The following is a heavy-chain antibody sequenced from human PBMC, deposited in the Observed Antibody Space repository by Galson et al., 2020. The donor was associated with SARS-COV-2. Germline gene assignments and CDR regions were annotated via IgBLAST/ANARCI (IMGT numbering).Heavy chain of an antibody. CDR1: GLSFSTYV. J-gene: IGHJ4*02. Sequence: GGSLRLSCGASGLSFSTYVMYWVRQAPGKGLEWVSLIIPSGYSTYYTDTVKGRFTISRDNSKNTLYLQMNSLRPEDTAVYYCAGRPSVPRAYYFHDWGQGTLVTVSS. D-gene: IGHD6-19*01. V-gene: IGHV3-23*01. CDR3: AGRPSVPRAYYFHD. CDR2: IIPSGYST.